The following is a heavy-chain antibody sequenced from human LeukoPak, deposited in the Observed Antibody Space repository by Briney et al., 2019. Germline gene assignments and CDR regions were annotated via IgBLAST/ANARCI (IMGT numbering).Heavy chain of an antibody. J-gene: IGHJ5*02. D-gene: IGHD2/OR15-2a*01. V-gene: IGHV4-61*02. CDR2: FYTSGCT. CDR1: GGSISSGSYY. Sequence: SETLSLTCTVSGGSISSGSYYWSWIGQPAGKGLGWIGRFYTSGCTNYNPSLKMRVTIAAATSQNKVLITLSSVAAADPAVYYCARDTLERRGFDPWGQGTLVTVSS. CDR3: ARDTLERRGFDP.